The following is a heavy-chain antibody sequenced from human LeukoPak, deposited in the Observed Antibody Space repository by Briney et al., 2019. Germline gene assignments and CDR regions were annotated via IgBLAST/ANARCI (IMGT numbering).Heavy chain of an antibody. V-gene: IGHV1-18*01. Sequence: GASVKVSCMASGYTFTSYGISWVRQAPGQGLEWMGWISAYNGNTNYAQKLQGRVTMTTDTSTSTAYMELRSLRSDDTAVYYCARDLVEGVAGYYYYYGMDVWGQGTTVTVSS. J-gene: IGHJ6*02. CDR2: ISAYNGNT. CDR1: GYTFTSYG. CDR3: ARDLVEGVAGYYYYYGMDV. D-gene: IGHD6-19*01.